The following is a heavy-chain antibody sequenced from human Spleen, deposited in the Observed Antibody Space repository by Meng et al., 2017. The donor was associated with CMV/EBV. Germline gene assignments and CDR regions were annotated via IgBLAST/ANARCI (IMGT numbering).Heavy chain of an antibody. CDR2: INAKSGGT. Sequence: KASESTFTGYFSAYKIHSVRRAPGQGLEWMGWINAKSGGTNYAERFQGRLSMTRDTSIFTSYMELSNLRSDATAVYFCARYDGGISDYWGQGTLVTVSS. D-gene: IGHD3-10*01. CDR1: ESTFTGYFSAYK. J-gene: IGHJ4*02. CDR3: ARYDGGISDY. V-gene: IGHV1-2*02.